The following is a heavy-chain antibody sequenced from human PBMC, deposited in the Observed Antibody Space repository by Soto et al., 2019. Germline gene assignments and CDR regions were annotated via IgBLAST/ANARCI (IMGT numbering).Heavy chain of an antibody. CDR2: VSFDASNK. J-gene: IGHJ6*02. D-gene: IGHD6-19*01. V-gene: IGHV3-30-3*01. Sequence: ESGGGVVQPGGSLRLSCAASGFTFNYYPMHWVRQAPGKGLAWVAVVSFDASNKYYADSVKGRFTISKDNSKNTLYLQMNSIRREDTAVYYCARLPGPLVAVLYIYPLDGREAMSDVDVWGQGTTVTVSS. CDR1: GFTFNYYP. CDR3: ARLPGPLVAVLYIYPLDGREAMSDVDV.